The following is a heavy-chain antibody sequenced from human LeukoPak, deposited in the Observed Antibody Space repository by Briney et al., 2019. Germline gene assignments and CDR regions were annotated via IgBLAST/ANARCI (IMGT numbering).Heavy chain of an antibody. CDR2: ISNDGSNK. CDR1: GFTFSTYG. D-gene: IGHD1-26*01. J-gene: IGHJ4*02. CDR3: AKVKSGNYEVNFDY. V-gene: IGHV3-30*18. Sequence: GGSLRLSCAASGFTFSTYGMHWVRQAPGKGLEWVALISNDGSNKYYVDSVKGRFTISRDNSKNTLYLQMNSLRAEDTAVYYCAKVKSGNYEVNFDYWGQGTLVTVSS.